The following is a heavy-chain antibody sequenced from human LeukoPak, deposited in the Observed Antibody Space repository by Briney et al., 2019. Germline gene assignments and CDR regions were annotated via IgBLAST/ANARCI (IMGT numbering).Heavy chain of an antibody. Sequence: ASVKVSCKASGYTFTGYYIHWVRQAPGQGLEWMGWINPNSGDTYYAQKFQGRVTMTRDTSISTAYMDLSGLRFGDTAVYYCARGYSSSWYVPQHWGQGTLVTVSS. CDR2: INPNSGDT. J-gene: IGHJ1*01. CDR3: ARGYSSSWYVPQH. CDR1: GYTFTGYY. V-gene: IGHV1-2*02. D-gene: IGHD6-13*01.